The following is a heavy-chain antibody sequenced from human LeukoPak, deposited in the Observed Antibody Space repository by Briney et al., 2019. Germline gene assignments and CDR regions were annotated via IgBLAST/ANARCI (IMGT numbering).Heavy chain of an antibody. CDR2: IYYGGST. J-gene: IGHJ4*02. CDR1: GGSISSSSYY. CDR3: ARDLKGATDY. D-gene: IGHD1-26*01. V-gene: IGHV4-39*07. Sequence: SETLSLTCTASGGSISSSSYYWGWIRQPPGKGLEWIGSIYYGGSTYYNPSLKSRVTISVDTSKNQFSLKLSSVTAADTAVYYCARDLKGATDYWGQGTLVTVSS.